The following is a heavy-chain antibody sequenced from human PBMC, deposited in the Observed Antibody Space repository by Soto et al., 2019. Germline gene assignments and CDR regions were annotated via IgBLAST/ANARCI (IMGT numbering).Heavy chain of an antibody. J-gene: IGHJ3*01. Sequence: QVQLVQSGGEVKKAGASVKVSCKASGYNFILHGISWVRQAPGQGLEWMGWISAYNGNTNYAQKFQGRVTMTTDTSKSTVYMELRSLRSDDTAMYYCERVWYAGNSGPFDAWGQGTMVTVSS. CDR1: GYNFILHG. D-gene: IGHD2-15*01. V-gene: IGHV1-18*01. CDR3: ERVWYAGNSGPFDA. CDR2: ISAYNGNT.